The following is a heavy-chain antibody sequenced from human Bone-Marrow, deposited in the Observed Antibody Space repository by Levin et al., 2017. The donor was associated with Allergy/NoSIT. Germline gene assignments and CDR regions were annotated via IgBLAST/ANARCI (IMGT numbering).Heavy chain of an antibody. V-gene: IGHV3-33*01. J-gene: IGHJ4*02. CDR2: ISHDDNFR. CDR1: GLIFRNYG. CDR3: ATDGNTYFDY. D-gene: IGHD5-18*01. Sequence: PGESLKISCAASGLIFRNYGMHWVRHTPANGLEWVAVISHDDNFRDFADFAKGRFTISRDNSKNTLSLHMNSLRADDTATYYCATDGNTYFDYWGQGTLVTVSS.